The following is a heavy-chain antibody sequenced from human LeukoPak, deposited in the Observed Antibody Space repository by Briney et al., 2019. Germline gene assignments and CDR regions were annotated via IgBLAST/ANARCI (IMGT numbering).Heavy chain of an antibody. Sequence: GASVKVSCKASGYTFTGYYMHWVRQAPGQGVEWMGWVNPNSGGTNYAQKFQGRVTMTRDTSISTAYMELSRLRSDDTAVYYCARDRVLGYQLLSGYFDYWGQGTLVTVSS. V-gene: IGHV1-2*02. CDR1: GYTFTGYY. J-gene: IGHJ4*02. CDR3: ARDRVLGYQLLSGYFDY. CDR2: VNPNSGGT. D-gene: IGHD2-2*01.